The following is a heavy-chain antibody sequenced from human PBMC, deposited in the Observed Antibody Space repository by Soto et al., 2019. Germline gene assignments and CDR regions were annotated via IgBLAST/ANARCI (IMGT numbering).Heavy chain of an antibody. Sequence: QVQLVQSGAEVKKPGSSVKVSCKASGGTFSSYAISWVRQAPGQGLEWMGGIIPISETTNYAQKFQGRVTITADESKSTDYMELSSLRTEETAVYYCARSQGSSTSLEIYYYYYYGMDVWGQGTTVTVSS. CDR3: ARSQGSSTSLEIYYYYYYGMDV. D-gene: IGHD2-2*01. V-gene: IGHV1-69*01. CDR1: GGTFSSYA. CDR2: IIPISETT. J-gene: IGHJ6*02.